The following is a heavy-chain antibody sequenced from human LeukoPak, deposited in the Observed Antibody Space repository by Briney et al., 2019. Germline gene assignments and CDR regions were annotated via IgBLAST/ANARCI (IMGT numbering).Heavy chain of an antibody. CDR2: IYHNGVI. V-gene: IGHV4-4*02. D-gene: IGHD3-3*01. Sequence: PSETLSLTCAVSGGSISSSNWWSWVRQSPGKGLEWIGEIYHNGVINYNPSLKSRISTSMDKSKNLFSLRLSSVTAADTAVYFCTRKLGFGAFDIWGQGTMVTVSS. CDR3: TRKLGFGAFDI. CDR1: GGSISSSNW. J-gene: IGHJ3*02.